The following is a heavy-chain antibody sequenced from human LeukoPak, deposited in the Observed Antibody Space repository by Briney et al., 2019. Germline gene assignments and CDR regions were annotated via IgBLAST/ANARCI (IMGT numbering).Heavy chain of an antibody. Sequence: GGSLRLSCAVSGFTFRSYWMHWVRQVSGEGLVWVSRINEDGSITNYADSVKGRFSISRDNAKNTLYLQMNSLRAEDTAVYYCGRDLGGRSGYWGQGTLVTVSS. V-gene: IGHV3-74*01. CDR2: INEDGSIT. J-gene: IGHJ4*02. CDR1: GFTFRSYW. D-gene: IGHD1-26*01. CDR3: GRDLGGRSGY.